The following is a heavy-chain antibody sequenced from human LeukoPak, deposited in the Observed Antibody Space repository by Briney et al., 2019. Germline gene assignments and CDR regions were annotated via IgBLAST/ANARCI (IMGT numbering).Heavy chain of an antibody. CDR2: ISYGGSNK. CDR3: AKDVGMIGYCSGGSCYAIDY. V-gene: IGHV3-30*18. J-gene: IGHJ4*02. Sequence: GGSLRLACAASGFTFSSYGMHWVRQAPGKGLEWVAVISYGGSNKFYAASVKGRFTISRDNSKNTLYLQMNSLRAEDTAVYYCAKDVGMIGYCSGGSCYAIDYWGQGTLVTVSS. CDR1: GFTFSSYG. D-gene: IGHD2-15*01.